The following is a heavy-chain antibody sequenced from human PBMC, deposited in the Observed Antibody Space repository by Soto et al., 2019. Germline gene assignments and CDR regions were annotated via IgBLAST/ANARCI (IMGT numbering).Heavy chain of an antibody. CDR2: INQDGGQT. J-gene: IGHJ5*02. CDR1: GFTFSSYW. D-gene: IGHD3-9*01. Sequence: GGSLRLSCGAPGFTFSSYWMNWVRQAPGKGLEWVANINQDGGQTYYVDSVKGRFTISRNNAKNFLYLQMDSLRAEDTAVYYCASPPTNLDCDHDTWFDPWGQRTLVIVSS. V-gene: IGHV3-7*01. CDR3: ASPPTNLDCDHDTWFDP.